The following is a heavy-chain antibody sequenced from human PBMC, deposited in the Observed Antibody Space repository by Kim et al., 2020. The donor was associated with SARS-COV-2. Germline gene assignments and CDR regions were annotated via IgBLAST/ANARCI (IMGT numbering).Heavy chain of an antibody. D-gene: IGHD3-16*02. V-gene: IGHV4-34*01. CDR3: ARDGPLPDYDYTWGSYRGEYFQH. J-gene: IGHJ1*01. CDR2: INHSGST. Sequence: SETLSLTCGVYGGSFSKYYWSWIRQPPGKGLEWIGEINHSGSTNYNPSLKSRVTISLDMSKNRFSLKLSSVTAADTAVYYCARDGPLPDYDYTWGSYRGEYFQHWGQGTLVTVSS. CDR1: GGSFSKYY.